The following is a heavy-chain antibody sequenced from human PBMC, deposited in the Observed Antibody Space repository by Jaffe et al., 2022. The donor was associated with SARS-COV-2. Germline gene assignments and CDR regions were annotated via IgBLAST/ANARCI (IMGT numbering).Heavy chain of an antibody. J-gene: IGHJ4*02. CDR1: GFTFSDYS. V-gene: IGHV3-48*02. CDR2: ISNSGGSI. Sequence: EVQLVESGGGLVQPGGSLRLSCAASGFTFSDYSMNWVRQAPGKGLEWLSYISNSGGSISYADSVKGRFTISRDNAKNSLYLQMNSLRDEDTAVYFCARDRDWAFDYWGQGTLVPVSS. D-gene: IGHD2-21*01. CDR3: ARDRDWAFDY.